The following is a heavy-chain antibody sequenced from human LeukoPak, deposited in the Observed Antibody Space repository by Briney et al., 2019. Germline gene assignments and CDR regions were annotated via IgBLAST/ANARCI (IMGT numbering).Heavy chain of an antibody. J-gene: IGHJ5*02. Sequence: ASVKVSCKASGYTFTSYGISWVRQAPGQGLEWMGWISAYNGNTNYAQKLQGRVTMTTDTSTSTAYMELRSLRSDDTAVYYCARVVRYCSGGSCYNWFDPWGQGTLVTVSS. V-gene: IGHV1-18*01. CDR3: ARVVRYCSGGSCYNWFDP. CDR2: ISAYNGNT. CDR1: GYTFTSYG. D-gene: IGHD2-15*01.